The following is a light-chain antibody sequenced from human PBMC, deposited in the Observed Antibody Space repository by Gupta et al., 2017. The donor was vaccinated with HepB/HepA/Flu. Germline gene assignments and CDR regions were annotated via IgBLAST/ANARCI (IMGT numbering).Light chain of an antibody. CDR2: GAS. J-gene: IGKJ2*01. CDR3: QQYGSSPYT. Sequence: ELVLSQSLVTLSLSPGERATLSCRASQSVSSSYLAWCQQKPGQAPRLLIYGASSRATGIPDRFSGSGSGTDFTLTISRLEPEDFAVYYCQQYGSSPYTFGQGTKLEIK. CDR1: QSVSSSY. V-gene: IGKV3-20*01.